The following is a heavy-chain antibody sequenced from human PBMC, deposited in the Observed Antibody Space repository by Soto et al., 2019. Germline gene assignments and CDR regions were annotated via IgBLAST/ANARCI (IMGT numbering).Heavy chain of an antibody. D-gene: IGHD3-10*01. Sequence: GASVKVSCKASGYTFTSYTMHWVRQAPGQRLEWMGWINAGNGNTKYSQKFQGRVTITRDTSASTAYMELSSLRSEDTAVYYCARDTTVVRGVISWFDPWGQGTLVTVSS. CDR2: INAGNGNT. V-gene: IGHV1-3*01. CDR1: GYTFTSYT. CDR3: ARDTTVVRGVISWFDP. J-gene: IGHJ5*02.